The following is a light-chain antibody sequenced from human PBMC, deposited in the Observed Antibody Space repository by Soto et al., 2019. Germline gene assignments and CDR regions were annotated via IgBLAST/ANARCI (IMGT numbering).Light chain of an antibody. CDR1: QSVSSN. Sequence: EIVMTQSPATLSVSPGERATLSCRASQSVSSNLAWYQQKPGQAPRPLIYGASTRATGIPARFSGSGSGTDFTLTVSTLQSEDFAVYYCQQYNNWPPYTLSQGTKLEIK. CDR3: QQYNNWPPYT. J-gene: IGKJ2*01. CDR2: GAS. V-gene: IGKV3-15*01.